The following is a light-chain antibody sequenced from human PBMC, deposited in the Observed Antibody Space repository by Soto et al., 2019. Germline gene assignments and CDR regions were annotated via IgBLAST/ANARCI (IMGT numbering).Light chain of an antibody. CDR3: QQYNHWPPLT. CDR2: GAS. CDR1: QSVGRN. Sequence: EIVMTQSPATLSVSPGERATLSCRASQSVGRNLAWYQQKPGQDPRLLIYGASTRATGIPARFSGSGSGTEFTLTISSLQSDDFAIYSCQQYNHWPPLTFGGGTKVEIK. V-gene: IGKV3-15*01. J-gene: IGKJ4*01.